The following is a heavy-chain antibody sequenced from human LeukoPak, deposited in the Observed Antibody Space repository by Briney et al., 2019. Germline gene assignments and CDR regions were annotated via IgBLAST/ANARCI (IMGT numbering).Heavy chain of an antibody. CDR3: ARDEAGVTRRTFDI. Sequence: SETLSLTCTGSGGSISSGDYYWSWIRQHPGKGLEWIGYIYYSGSTYYNPSLKSRVTISVDTSKNQFSLKLSSVTAADTAVYYCARDEAGVTRRTFDIWGQGTMVTVSS. V-gene: IGHV4-31*03. J-gene: IGHJ3*02. CDR1: GGSISSGDYY. CDR2: IYYSGST. D-gene: IGHD3-10*01.